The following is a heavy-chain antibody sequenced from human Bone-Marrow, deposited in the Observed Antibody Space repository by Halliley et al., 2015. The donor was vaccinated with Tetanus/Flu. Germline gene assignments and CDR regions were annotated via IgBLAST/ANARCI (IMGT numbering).Heavy chain of an antibody. D-gene: IGHD2-2*01. CDR2: ISHTGTT. J-gene: IGHJ4*02. V-gene: IGHV4-4*02. Sequence: KGLEWIAQISHTGTTDYTPSLRGRVTMSIDRSNNQLSLKVTSVTAADTAVYYCARHRTRSQGFWGQGTLVTVSS. CDR3: ARHRTRSQGF.